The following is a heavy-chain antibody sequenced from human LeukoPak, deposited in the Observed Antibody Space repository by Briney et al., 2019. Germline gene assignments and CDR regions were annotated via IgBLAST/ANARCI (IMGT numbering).Heavy chain of an antibody. CDR3: ARGSSGWYSHLGY. CDR1: GYSISSGYY. V-gene: IGHV4-38-2*02. J-gene: IGHJ4*02. CDR2: IYHSGST. D-gene: IGHD6-19*01. Sequence: SETLSLTCTVSGYSISSGYYWGWIRQPPGKGLEWIGSIYHSGSTYYNPSLKSRVTISVGTSKNQFSLKLSSVTAADTAVYYCARGSSGWYSHLGYWGQGTLVTVSS.